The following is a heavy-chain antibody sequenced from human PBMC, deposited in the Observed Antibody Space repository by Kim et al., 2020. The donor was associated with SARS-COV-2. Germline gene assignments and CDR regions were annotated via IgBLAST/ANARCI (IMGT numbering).Heavy chain of an antibody. J-gene: IGHJ6*02. CDR3: GRGVALDV. V-gene: IGHV3-7*01. Sequence: GTAQSYADSEKGRFTNSRDNTKNSLYLQMNSLRVEDTATYSCGRGVALDVWGQGTTVTVSS. CDR2: GTAQ.